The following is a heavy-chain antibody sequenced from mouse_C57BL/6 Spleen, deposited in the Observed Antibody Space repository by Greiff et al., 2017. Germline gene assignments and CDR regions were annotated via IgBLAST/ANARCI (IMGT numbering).Heavy chain of an antibody. Sequence: VQLQQSGAELVRPGSSVKLSCKASGYTFTSYWMHWVKQRPIQGLEWIGNIDPSVSETHYNQKFKDKATLTVDKSSSTAYMQLSSLTSEDSAVYYCARCEYDGRGYAMDDWGQGTSVTVAS. D-gene: IGHD2-14*01. CDR3: ARCEYDGRGYAMDD. J-gene: IGHJ4*01. CDR2: IDPSVSET. CDR1: GYTFTSYW. V-gene: IGHV1-52*01.